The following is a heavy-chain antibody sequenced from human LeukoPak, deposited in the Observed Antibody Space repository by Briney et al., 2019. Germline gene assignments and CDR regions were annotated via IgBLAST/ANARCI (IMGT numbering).Heavy chain of an antibody. V-gene: IGHV5-51*01. J-gene: IGHJ4*02. CDR2: IYPGDSDT. Sequence: GESLQISFQGSGYSFTSYWIGWVRPMPGKGLEWMGIIYPGDSDTRYSPSFQGQVTISADKSISTAYLQWSSLKASDTAMYYCARADTAMVPFDYWGQGTLVTVSS. CDR1: GYSFTSYW. D-gene: IGHD5-18*01. CDR3: ARADTAMVPFDY.